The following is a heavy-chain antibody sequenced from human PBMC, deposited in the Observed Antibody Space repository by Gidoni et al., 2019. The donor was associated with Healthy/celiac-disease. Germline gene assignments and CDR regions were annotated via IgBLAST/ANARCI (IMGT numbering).Heavy chain of an antibody. Sequence: QVQLVQSGGGGVQPGRSLRLSCPASGFPFSSNAMHWGRQAPGQGLGCVAVISYDGSNKYYADSVKGRFTISRDNSKNTLYLQMNSLRAEDTAVYYCARDDPIMITFGGVIDYWGQGTLVTVSS. V-gene: IGHV3-30-3*01. CDR2: ISYDGSNK. D-gene: IGHD3-16*02. CDR3: ARDDPIMITFGGVIDY. J-gene: IGHJ4*02. CDR1: GFPFSSNA.